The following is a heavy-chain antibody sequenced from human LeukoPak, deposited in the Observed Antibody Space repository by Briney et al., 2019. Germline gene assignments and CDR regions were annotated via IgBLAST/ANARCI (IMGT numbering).Heavy chain of an antibody. D-gene: IGHD6-13*01. CDR1: GYTLTEIS. Sequence: GASVKVSCKVSGYTLTEISIHWVRQAPGKGLEWMGGFDPEDGETIYAQKFQGRVIMTEDISTDTAYMELSSLRSEDTAVYYCATDTHFEYSSPMDASDVWGQGTVVTVSS. J-gene: IGHJ3*01. CDR3: ATDTHFEYSSPMDASDV. V-gene: IGHV1-24*01. CDR2: FDPEDGET.